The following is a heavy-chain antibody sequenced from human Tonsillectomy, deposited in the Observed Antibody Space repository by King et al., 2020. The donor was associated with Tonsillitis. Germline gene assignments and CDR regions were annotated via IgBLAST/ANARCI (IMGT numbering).Heavy chain of an antibody. Sequence: VQLVESGGGVVQPGRSLRLSCAASGFTFINYGIHWVRQAPGKGLQWVAVISYDGNNKYFADSVKGRITISRDNSKNTLYLQMNSLRAEDTAVYYCSMSYSRGWSSSKGCYYYYGMDVWGLGTTVTVSS. CDR2: ISYDGNNK. CDR3: SMSYSRGWSSSKGCYYYYGMDV. CDR1: GFTFINYG. J-gene: IGHJ6*02. D-gene: IGHD6-19*01. V-gene: IGHV3-33*05.